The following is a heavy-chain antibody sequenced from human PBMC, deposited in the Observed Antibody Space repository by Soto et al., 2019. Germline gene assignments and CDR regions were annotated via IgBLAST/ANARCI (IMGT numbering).Heavy chain of an antibody. Sequence: SVKVSWKASGYRFASYGMSWVRQAPGQRLQWMGWISAYNGNTNYAQKLQGRVTMTTDTSTSTAYMELRSLRSDDTAVYYCARLVFSTGTITYYYSGMDVWGQGTTVTVSS. CDR1: GYRFASYG. D-gene: IGHD1-7*01. J-gene: IGHJ6*02. CDR3: ARLVFSTGTITYYYSGMDV. V-gene: IGHV1-18*04. CDR2: ISAYNGNT.